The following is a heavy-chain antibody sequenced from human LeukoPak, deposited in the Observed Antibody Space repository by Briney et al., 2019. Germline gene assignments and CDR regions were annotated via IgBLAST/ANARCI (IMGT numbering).Heavy chain of an antibody. D-gene: IGHD1-7*01. CDR3: ARDLRYNWNYGPNWFDP. J-gene: IGHJ5*02. CDR2: IYYSGST. CDR1: GGSISSYY. Sequence: NPSETLSLTCTVSGGSISSYYWSWIRQPPGKGLEWIGYIYYSGSTNYNPSLKSRVTISVDTSKNQFSLKLSPVTAADTAVYYCARDLRYNWNYGPNWFDPWGQGTLVTVSS. V-gene: IGHV4-59*12.